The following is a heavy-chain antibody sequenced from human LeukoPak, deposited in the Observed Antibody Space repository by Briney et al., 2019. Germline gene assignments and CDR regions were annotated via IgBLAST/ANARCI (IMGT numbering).Heavy chain of an antibody. D-gene: IGHD6-13*01. V-gene: IGHV4-59*08. J-gene: IGHJ4*02. CDR1: GGSISSYY. CDR2: IYYSGST. CDR3: ARLGRYSSSCFDY. Sequence: SETLSLTCTVSGGSISSYYWSWIRQPPGKGLEWIGYIYYSGSTNYNPSLKSRVTISVDTSKNQFSLKLSSVTAADTAVYYCARLGRYSSSCFDYWGQGTLVTVSS.